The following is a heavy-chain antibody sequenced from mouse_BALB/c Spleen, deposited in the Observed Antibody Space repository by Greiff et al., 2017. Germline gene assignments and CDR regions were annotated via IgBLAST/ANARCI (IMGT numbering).Heavy chain of an antibody. J-gene: IGHJ4*01. CDR1: GFSLTSYG. CDR2: IWAGGST. CDR3: ARGANWDYYAMDY. V-gene: IGHV2-9*02. Sequence: QVQLKESGPGLVAPSQSLSITCTVSGFSLTSYGVHWVRQPPGKGLEWLGVIWAGGSTNYNSALMSRLSISKDNSKSQVFLKMNSLQTDDTAMYYCARGANWDYYAMDYWGQGTSVTVSS. D-gene: IGHD4-1*01.